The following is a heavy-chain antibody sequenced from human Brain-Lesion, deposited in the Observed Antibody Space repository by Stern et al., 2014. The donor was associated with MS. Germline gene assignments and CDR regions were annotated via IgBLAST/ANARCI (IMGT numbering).Heavy chain of an antibody. CDR2: ISYSGST. J-gene: IGHJ6*02. V-gene: IGHV4-30-4*01. Sequence: DQLVESGPGLLKPSQTLSLSCSVSGASISSADSHWTWIRQTPGRGLEWIGSISYSGSTFYNPSLKNRITMSVDTSKNQFSLKLTSVTAADTAVYYCGRIPTFGVIIPYYYSGMDVWGQGTTVTVSS. D-gene: IGHD3-3*01. CDR1: GASISSADSH. CDR3: GRIPTFGVIIPYYYSGMDV.